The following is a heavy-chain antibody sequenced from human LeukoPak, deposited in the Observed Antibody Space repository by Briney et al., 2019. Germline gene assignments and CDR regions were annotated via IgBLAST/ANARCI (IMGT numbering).Heavy chain of an antibody. D-gene: IGHD3-16*01. CDR3: AKTYVWYYFDY. V-gene: IGHV3-23*01. CDR2: ISASGDSA. CDR1: GFTYSSYA. Sequence: GGSLRLSCAASGFTYSSYAMSWVRQAPGKGLEWVSTISASGDSAYYADSVKGRFTISRDNSKNTLYLQVNSLRAEDTAVYYCAKTYVWYYFDYWGQGILVTVSS. J-gene: IGHJ4*02.